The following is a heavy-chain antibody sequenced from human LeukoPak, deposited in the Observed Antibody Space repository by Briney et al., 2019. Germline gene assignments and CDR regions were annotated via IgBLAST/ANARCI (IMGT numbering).Heavy chain of an antibody. CDR3: ARSGGLRKFDY. CDR2: ISYDGSNK. J-gene: IGHJ4*02. Sequence: AGGSLRLSCAASGFTFSSYAMHWVRQAPGKGLEWVAVISYDGSNKYYADSVKGRFTISRDNSKNTLYLQMNSLRAEDTAVYYCARSGGLRKFDYWGQGTLVTVSS. CDR1: GFTFSSYA. V-gene: IGHV3-30-3*01. D-gene: IGHD1-14*01.